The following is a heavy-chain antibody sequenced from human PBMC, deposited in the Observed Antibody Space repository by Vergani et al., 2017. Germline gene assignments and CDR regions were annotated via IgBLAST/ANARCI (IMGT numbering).Heavy chain of an antibody. CDR3: AESGYCAYGVCYMTYYYYMDV. CDR1: GFTLSSHA. D-gene: IGHD2-8*01. J-gene: IGHJ6*03. Sequence: QVQLEESGGGVVQPGRSLRLSCAGSGFTLSSHAMHWVRQAPGKGLEWVAFIWYDGCKEYYADSVKGRFTISRDNSKNTLYLQMNNLRAADTAVYYCAESGYCAYGVCYMTYYYYMDVWGKGTAVTVS. CDR2: IWYDGCKE. V-gene: IGHV3-33*01.